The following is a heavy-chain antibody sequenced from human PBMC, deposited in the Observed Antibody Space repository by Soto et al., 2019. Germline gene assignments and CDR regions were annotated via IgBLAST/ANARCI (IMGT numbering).Heavy chain of an antibody. CDR1: GGSFSGYY. D-gene: IGHD2-15*01. J-gene: IGHJ4*02. V-gene: IGHV4-34*01. CDR2: INHSGST. CDR3: ARAAEGQHCSGGSCYSGTTSDY. Sequence: ETLSLTCAVYGGSFSGYYWSWIRQPPGKGLEWIGEINHSGSTNYNPSLKSRVTISVDTSKNQFSLKLSSVTAADTAVYYCARAAEGQHCSGGSCYSGTTSDYWGQGTLVTVSS.